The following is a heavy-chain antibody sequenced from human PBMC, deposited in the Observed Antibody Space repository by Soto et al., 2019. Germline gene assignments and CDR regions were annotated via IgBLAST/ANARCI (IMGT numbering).Heavy chain of an antibody. Sequence: QVQLVQSGAEVKKPGSSVKVSCKASGGTFSSYTITWVRQAPGQGLEWMGRLIPILDVINYAQKFQGRITITADKSTSTAYMELSSLRSDDTAVYYCARSIGAADFPFYSWGQGTLVTVSS. CDR1: GGTFSSYT. J-gene: IGHJ4*02. CDR2: LIPILDVI. V-gene: IGHV1-69*02. D-gene: IGHD6-13*01. CDR3: ARSIGAADFPFYS.